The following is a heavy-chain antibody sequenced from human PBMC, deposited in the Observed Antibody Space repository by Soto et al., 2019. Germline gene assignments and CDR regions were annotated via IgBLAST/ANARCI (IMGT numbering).Heavy chain of an antibody. J-gene: IGHJ4*02. CDR1: GFTFSSYG. Sequence: QVPLVESGGGVVQPGRSLRLSCAASGFTFSSYGMHWVRQAPGKGLEWVAVISYDGSNKYYADSVKGRFTISRDNSKNTLYLQMNSLRAEDTAVYYCAKDISSDWYLGYFDYWGQGTLVTVSS. CDR2: ISYDGSNK. CDR3: AKDISSDWYLGYFDY. D-gene: IGHD6-19*01. V-gene: IGHV3-30*18.